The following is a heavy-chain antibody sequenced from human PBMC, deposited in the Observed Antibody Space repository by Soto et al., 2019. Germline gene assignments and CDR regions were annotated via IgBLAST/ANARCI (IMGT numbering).Heavy chain of an antibody. D-gene: IGHD3-10*01. J-gene: IGHJ5*02. CDR1: GFTFSSYW. V-gene: IGHV3-74*01. CDR3: LRDGSGTYNNWFDP. CDR2: IKSDGSST. Sequence: EVQLVESGGGSVQPGGSLRLSCAASGFTFSSYWMHWVRQAPGKGLVWVSRIKSDGSSTSYADSVKGRFTISRDNAKNTLCLHMNSLRAEDTAVYYCLRDGSGTYNNWFDPWGQGTLVTVSS.